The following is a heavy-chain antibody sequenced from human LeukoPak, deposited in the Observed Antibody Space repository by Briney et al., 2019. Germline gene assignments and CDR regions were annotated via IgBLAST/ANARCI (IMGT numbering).Heavy chain of an antibody. CDR2: ISSSSYI. CDR3: ARDPCSGGSCYRYNWFDP. Sequence: GGSLRLSCAASGFTFSSYSMNWVRQAPGKGLEWVSSISSSSYIYYADSVKGRFTISRDNAKNTLYLQMNSLRAEDTAVYYCARDPCSGGSCYRYNWFDPWGQGTLVTVSS. V-gene: IGHV3-21*01. CDR1: GFTFSSYS. D-gene: IGHD2-15*01. J-gene: IGHJ5*02.